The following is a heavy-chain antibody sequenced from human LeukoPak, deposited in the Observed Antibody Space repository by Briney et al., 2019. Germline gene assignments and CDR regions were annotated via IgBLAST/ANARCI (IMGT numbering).Heavy chain of an antibody. J-gene: IGHJ4*02. CDR1: GFTFSSYE. CDR2: ISSSGSTI. CDR3: ARVVDHDYGDYYLDY. V-gene: IGHV3-48*03. Sequence: RSGGSLRLSCAASGFTFSSYEMNWVRQAPGKGLEWVSYISSSGSTIYYADSVKGRFTISRDNAKNSLYLQMNSLRAEDTAVYYCARVVDHDYGDYYLDYWGQGTLVTVSS. D-gene: IGHD4-17*01.